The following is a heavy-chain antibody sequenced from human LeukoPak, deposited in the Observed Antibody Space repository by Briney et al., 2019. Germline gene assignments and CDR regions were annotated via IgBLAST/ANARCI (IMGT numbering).Heavy chain of an antibody. V-gene: IGHV3-23*01. CDR2: ISGSGGST. CDR3: AKNTYYDFWSGPDAAFDY. CDR1: GFTFSSYA. D-gene: IGHD3-3*01. J-gene: IGHJ4*02. Sequence: GGSLRLSCAASGFTFSSYAMSWVRQAPGKGPEWVSAISGSGGSTYYADSVKGRFTISRDNSKNTLYLQMNSLRAEDTAVYYCAKNTYYDFWSGPDAAFDYWGQGTLVTVSS.